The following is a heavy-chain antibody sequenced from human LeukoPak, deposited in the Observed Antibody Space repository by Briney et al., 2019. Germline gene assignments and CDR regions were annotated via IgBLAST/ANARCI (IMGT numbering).Heavy chain of an antibody. CDR2: IKQDGSEK. D-gene: IGHD1-1*01. CDR1: GLTFSSYW. CDR3: ASMNWNDFFDY. Sequence: GGSLRLSCAASGLTFSSYWMSWVRQAPGKGLEWVANIKQDGSEKYYVDSVKGRFTISRDNAKNSLYLQMNSLRAEDTAVYYCASMNWNDFFDYWGQGTLVTVSS. V-gene: IGHV3-7*01. J-gene: IGHJ4*02.